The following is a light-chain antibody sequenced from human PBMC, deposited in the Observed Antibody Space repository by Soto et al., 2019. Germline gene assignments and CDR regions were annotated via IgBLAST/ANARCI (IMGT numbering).Light chain of an antibody. CDR1: QTVGSSY. CDR2: GAS. CDR3: QQYGSSGT. J-gene: IGKJ1*01. V-gene: IGKV3-20*01. Sequence: IGMTHSPATLSVSPWDIATLSCRASQTVGSSYLAWYQQKPGQAPRLLIYGASSRATGIPDRFSGSGSGTDFTLTISRLEPEDFAVYYCQQYGSSGTFGQGTKVDIK.